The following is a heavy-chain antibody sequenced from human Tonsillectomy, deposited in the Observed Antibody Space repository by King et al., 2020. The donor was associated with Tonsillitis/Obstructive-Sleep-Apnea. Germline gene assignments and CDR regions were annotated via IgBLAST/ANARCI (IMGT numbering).Heavy chain of an antibody. CDR2: ISYDGSNK. D-gene: IGHD5-12*01. CDR1: GFTFSSYA. Sequence: VQLVQSGGGVVQPGRSLRLSCAASGFTFSSYAMHWVRQAPGKGLEWAAVISYDGSNKYYADSVKGRFTISRDNSKNTLYLQMNSLRAEDTAVYYCARDRGYVPDYWGQGTLVTVSS. J-gene: IGHJ4*02. V-gene: IGHV3-30*04. CDR3: ARDRGYVPDY.